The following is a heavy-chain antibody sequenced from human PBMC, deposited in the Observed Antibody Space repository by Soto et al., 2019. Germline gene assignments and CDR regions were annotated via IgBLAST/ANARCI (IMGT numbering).Heavy chain of an antibody. V-gene: IGHV3-23*01. Sequence: HPGGSLRLSCAASGFTFSSYAMSWVRQAPGKGLEWVSAISGSGGSTYYADSVKGRFTISRGNSKNTLYLQMNSLRAEDTAVYYCAKVLSDYGDYGNGLYYFDYWGQGTLVTVSS. J-gene: IGHJ4*02. CDR2: ISGSGGST. CDR1: GFTFSSYA. CDR3: AKVLSDYGDYGNGLYYFDY. D-gene: IGHD4-17*01.